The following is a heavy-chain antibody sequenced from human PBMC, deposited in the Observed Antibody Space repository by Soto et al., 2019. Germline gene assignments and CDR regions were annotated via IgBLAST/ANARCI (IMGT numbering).Heavy chain of an antibody. J-gene: IGHJ3*02. CDR3: AAYNSTLGTFDI. CDR1: GGSLNSYY. V-gene: IGHV4-4*07. D-gene: IGHD6-13*01. Sequence: KPSETLSLTCTVSGGSLNSYYWTWIRQPAGKGLEWIGRIFTSGSTNNNPSLKSRVSMSVDTSKNQFSLKLSSVTAADTAVYYCAAYNSTLGTFDIWGQGTMVTVSS. CDR2: IFTSGST.